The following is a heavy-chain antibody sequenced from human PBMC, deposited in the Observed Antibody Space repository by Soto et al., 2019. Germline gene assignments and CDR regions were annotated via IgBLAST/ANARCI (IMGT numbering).Heavy chain of an antibody. CDR3: SADRPDIGVGWWV. Sequence: SVKVSCKASGSGFISSGIQWVRQALGQRLEWIGWIVVASGQTNYAQNFRGRVAITRDTSTATAYIELTGLTSDDTAVYFCSADRPDIGVGWWVWGQGTTVTVSS. V-gene: IGHV1-58*02. J-gene: IGHJ6*02. CDR1: GSGFISSG. CDR2: IVVASGQT. D-gene: IGHD2-15*01.